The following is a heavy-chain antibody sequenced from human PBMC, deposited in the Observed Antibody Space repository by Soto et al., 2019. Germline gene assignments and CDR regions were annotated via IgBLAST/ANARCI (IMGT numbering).Heavy chain of an antibody. CDR2: ISAYNGNT. D-gene: IGHD6-6*01. CDR1: GYTFTSYG. V-gene: IGHV1-18*01. Sequence: ASVKVSCKASGYTFTSYGISWVRQAPGQGLEWMGWISAYNGNTNYAQKLQGRVTMTTDTSTSTAYMELRSLRSDDTAVYYCARVGYSSSSSTLYYYGMDVWGQGTTVTVSS. CDR3: ARVGYSSSSSTLYYYGMDV. J-gene: IGHJ6*02.